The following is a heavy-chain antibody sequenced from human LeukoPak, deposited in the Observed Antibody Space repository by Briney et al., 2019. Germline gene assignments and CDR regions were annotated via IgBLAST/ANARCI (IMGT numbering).Heavy chain of an antibody. Sequence: SVKVSCKASGGTFSSYTINWVRQAPGQGLEWMGGIIPIFGSANYAQNFQGRVTITADKSTSTVYMELSSLRSEDTAVYYCARADYYGSGGMDVWGKGTTVIVSS. D-gene: IGHD3-10*01. CDR2: IIPIFGSA. V-gene: IGHV1-69*06. CDR3: ARADYYGSGGMDV. CDR1: GGTFSSYT. J-gene: IGHJ6*04.